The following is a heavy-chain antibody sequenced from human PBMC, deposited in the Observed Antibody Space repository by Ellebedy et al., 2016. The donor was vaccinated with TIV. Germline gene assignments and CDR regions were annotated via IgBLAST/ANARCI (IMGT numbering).Heavy chain of an antibody. Sequence: AASVKVSCKASGYTFTGYYMHWVRQAPGQGLEWMGWINPNRGGTHYAQKFQGRVTMTRDTSISTAYMELSRLRSDDTAVYYCARDNKLYANYFDYWGQGTLVTVSS. CDR1: GYTFTGYY. CDR3: ARDNKLYANYFDY. CDR2: INPNRGGT. D-gene: IGHD2-8*01. J-gene: IGHJ4*02. V-gene: IGHV1-2*02.